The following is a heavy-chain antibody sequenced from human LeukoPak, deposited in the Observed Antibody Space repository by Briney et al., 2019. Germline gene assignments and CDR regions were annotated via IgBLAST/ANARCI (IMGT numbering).Heavy chain of an antibody. V-gene: IGHV1-69*05. CDR3: ARAPGYSSGWQLFDY. CDR2: IIPIFGTA. Sequence: SVKVSCKASGGTFSSYAISWVRQAPGQGLEWMGRIIPIFGTANCAQKFQGRVTITTDESTSTAYMELSSLRSEDTAVYYCARAPGYSSGWQLFDYWGQGTLVTVSS. J-gene: IGHJ4*02. CDR1: GGTFSSYA. D-gene: IGHD6-19*01.